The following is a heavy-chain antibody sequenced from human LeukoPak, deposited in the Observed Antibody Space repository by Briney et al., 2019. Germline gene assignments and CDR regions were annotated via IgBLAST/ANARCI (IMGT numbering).Heavy chain of an antibody. CDR2: VSNDGSNK. V-gene: IGHV3-30*03. D-gene: IGHD2-15*01. CDR3: AREYCSGYNCYSTFEI. CDR1: GFTFSRYG. J-gene: IGHJ3*02. Sequence: GGSLRLSCAASGFTFSRYGMHWVRQAPGMGLDWVTVVSNDGSNKFYADSVKGRFTASRDNSKSTLYLQMNSLRAEDTALYYCAREYCSGYNCYSTFEIWGRGTMVTVSS.